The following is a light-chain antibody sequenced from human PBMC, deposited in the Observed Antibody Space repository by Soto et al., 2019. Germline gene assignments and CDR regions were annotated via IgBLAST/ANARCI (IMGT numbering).Light chain of an antibody. CDR3: QSYDSSLSVV. J-gene: IGLJ2*01. CDR2: GNS. Sequence: LTQPPSVSGAPGQRVTISCTGSSSNIGAGYDVHWYQQLPGTAPKLLIFGNSNRPSGVPDRFSGSKSGTSASLAITGLQAEDEADYYCQSYDSSLSVVFGGGTKLTVL. CDR1: SSNIGAGYD. V-gene: IGLV1-40*01.